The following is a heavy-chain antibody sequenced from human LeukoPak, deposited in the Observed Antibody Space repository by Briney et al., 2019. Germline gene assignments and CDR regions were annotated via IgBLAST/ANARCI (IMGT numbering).Heavy chain of an antibody. J-gene: IGHJ4*02. CDR2: IIPILGIA. Sequence: SVKVSCKASGGTFSSYAISWVRQAPGQGLEWMGRIIPILGIANYARTFQGRVTITADKSTSTAYMELSSLRSEDTAVYYCACARRDGYNMAYWGQGTLVTVSS. D-gene: IGHD5-24*01. CDR1: GGTFSSYA. CDR3: ACARRDGYNMAY. V-gene: IGHV1-69*04.